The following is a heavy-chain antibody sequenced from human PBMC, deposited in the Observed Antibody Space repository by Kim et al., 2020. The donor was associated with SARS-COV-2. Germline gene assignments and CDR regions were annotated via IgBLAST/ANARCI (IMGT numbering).Heavy chain of an antibody. D-gene: IGHD4-4*01. CDR1: GGSISSGGYY. J-gene: IGHJ6*02. CDR2: IYYSGST. CDR3: ARESDYSNYYYGMDV. Sequence: SETLSLTCTVSGGSISSGGYYWSWIRQHPGKGLEWIGYIYYSGSTYHNPSLKSRVTISADTSKNQFSLKLSSVTAADTAVYYCARESDYSNYYYGMDVWGQGTTVTVSS. V-gene: IGHV4-31*03.